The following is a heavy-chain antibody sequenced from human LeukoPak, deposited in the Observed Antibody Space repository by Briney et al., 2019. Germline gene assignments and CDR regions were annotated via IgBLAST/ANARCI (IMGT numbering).Heavy chain of an antibody. CDR2: ISYDGSNK. CDR3: AREVDSITTGNYFDY. CDR1: GFTFSSYA. D-gene: IGHD3-22*01. V-gene: IGHV3-30-3*01. J-gene: IGHJ4*02. Sequence: GRSLRLSCAASGFTFSSYAMHWVRQAPGKGLEWVAVISYDGSNKYYADSVKGRFTISRDNSKNTLYLQMNSLRAEDTAVYYCAREVDSITTGNYFDYWGQGTLVTVSS.